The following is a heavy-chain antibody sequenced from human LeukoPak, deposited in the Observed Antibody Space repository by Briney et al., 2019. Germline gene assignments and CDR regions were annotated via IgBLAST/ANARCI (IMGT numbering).Heavy chain of an antibody. CDR1: GGSFSGYY. J-gene: IGHJ4*02. D-gene: IGHD2/OR15-2a*01. CDR2: INHSGST. Sequence: SETLSLTCAVYGGSFSGYYWSWIRLPPGKGLEWIGEINHSGSTNYNPSLKSRVTISVDTSKNQFSLKLSSVTAADTAVYYCARGRMSLRYFDYWGQGTLVTVSS. V-gene: IGHV4-34*01. CDR3: ARGRMSLRYFDY.